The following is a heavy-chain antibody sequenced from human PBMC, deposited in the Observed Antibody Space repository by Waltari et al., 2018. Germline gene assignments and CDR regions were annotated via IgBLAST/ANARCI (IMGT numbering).Heavy chain of an antibody. Sequence: QVQLQESGPGLVKPSETLSLTCTVSGDSISSYYWSWIRQPPGKGLEWIGYIYYSGSTNYNPSLKSRVTISVDTSKNQFSLKLSSVTAADTAVYYCARDGYDNRKYYFDYWGQGTLVTVSS. CDR1: GDSISSYY. J-gene: IGHJ4*02. CDR2: IYYSGST. V-gene: IGHV4-59*01. D-gene: IGHD5-12*01. CDR3: ARDGYDNRKYYFDY.